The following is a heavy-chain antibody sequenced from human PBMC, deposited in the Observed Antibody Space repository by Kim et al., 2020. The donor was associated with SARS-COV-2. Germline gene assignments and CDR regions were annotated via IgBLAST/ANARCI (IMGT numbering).Heavy chain of an antibody. D-gene: IGHD1-20*01. V-gene: IGHV4-4*07. J-gene: IGHJ6*02. Sequence: SETLSLTCTVSGFSISSYYLSWIRQPAGKGLEWIGRIYTSGSTNYNPSLKSRGTMSVDTSKNQLSLKRSSLTAADTAVYYCARDEITVVSDYYYYYGMDVWGPGTTVTVSS. CDR2: IYTSGST. CDR3: ARDEITVVSDYYYYYGMDV. CDR1: GFSISSYY.